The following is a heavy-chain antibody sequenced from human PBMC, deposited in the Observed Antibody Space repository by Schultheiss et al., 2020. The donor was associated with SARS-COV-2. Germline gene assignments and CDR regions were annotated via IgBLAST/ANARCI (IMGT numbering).Heavy chain of an antibody. CDR3: ARDEDSAPDYNYFSMDV. CDR1: GGTFGSST. D-gene: IGHD2-15*01. V-gene: IGHV1-69*13. J-gene: IGHJ6*03. CDR2: IMPILGTV. Sequence: SVKVSCKASGGTFGSSTINWVRQAPGQGLEWMGGIMPILGTVNYAQNFRDRITITADESSTTSHMELTSLRSDDTAVYYCARDEDSAPDYNYFSMDVWCQLTTVTVSS.